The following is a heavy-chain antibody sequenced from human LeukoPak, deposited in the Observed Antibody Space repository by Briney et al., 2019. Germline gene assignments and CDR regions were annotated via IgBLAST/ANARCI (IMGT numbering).Heavy chain of an antibody. V-gene: IGHV1-69*13. J-gene: IGHJ4*02. CDR2: IIPIFGTA. CDR1: GGTFSSYA. CDR3: ASGSPSLYCSGGSCYFRY. Sequence: ASVKVSCKASGGTFSSYAISWVRQAPGQGLEWMGGIIPIFGTANYAQKFQGRVTITADESTSTAYMELSSLRSEDTAVYYCASGSPSLYCSGGSCYFRYWGQGTLVTVSS. D-gene: IGHD2-15*01.